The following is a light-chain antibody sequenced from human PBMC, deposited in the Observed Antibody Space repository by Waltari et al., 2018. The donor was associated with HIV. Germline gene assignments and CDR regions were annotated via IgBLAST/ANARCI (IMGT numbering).Light chain of an antibody. CDR3: CSYAGSSNWV. CDR2: EGI. CDR1: SSDVGSYNL. V-gene: IGLV2-23*01. J-gene: IGLJ3*02. Sequence: QSALTQPASVSWSPGQSITISCTGSSSDVGSYNLFSWYQQHPGKAPKLMIYEGIKRPSGVSNRFSGSKSGNTASLTISGLQAEDEADYYCCSYAGSSNWVFGGGTKLTVL.